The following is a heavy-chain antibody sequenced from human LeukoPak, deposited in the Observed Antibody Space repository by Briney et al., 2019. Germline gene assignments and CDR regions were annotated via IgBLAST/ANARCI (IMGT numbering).Heavy chain of an antibody. V-gene: IGHV3-21*01. CDR3: ARSYCSGGSCHSTGFDP. CDR2: ISSSSSYI. CDR1: GFTFSSYS. D-gene: IGHD2-15*01. J-gene: IGHJ5*02. Sequence: GGSLRLSCAASGFTFSSYSMNWVRQAPGKGLEWVSSISSSSSYIYYADSVKGRFTISRDNAKNSLYLQMNSLRAEDTAVYYCARSYCSGGSCHSTGFDPWGQGTLVTVSS.